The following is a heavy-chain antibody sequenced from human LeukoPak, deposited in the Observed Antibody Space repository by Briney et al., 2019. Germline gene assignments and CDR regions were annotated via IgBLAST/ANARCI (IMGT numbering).Heavy chain of an antibody. CDR3: ARVGGYSTYFQH. CDR2: ISSSSSYI. CDR1: GFTFSSYS. Sequence: RAGGSLRLSCAASGFTFSSYSMNWVRQAPGKGLEWVSSISSSSSYIYYADSVKGRFTISRDNAKNSLYLQMNSLRAEDTAVYYCARVGGYSTYFQHWGQGTLVTVSS. D-gene: IGHD3-16*01. V-gene: IGHV3-21*01. J-gene: IGHJ1*01.